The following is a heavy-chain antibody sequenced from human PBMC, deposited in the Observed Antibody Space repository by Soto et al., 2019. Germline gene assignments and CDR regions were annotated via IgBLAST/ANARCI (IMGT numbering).Heavy chain of an antibody. Sequence: PGGSLRLSCAASGFTFSSYSMNWVRQAPGKGLEWVSYISSSSSTIYYADSVKGRFTISRDNSKNTLYLQMNSLRAEDTAVYYCANVAGTSYWGQGTLVTVSS. CDR1: GFTFSSYS. CDR2: ISSSSSTI. J-gene: IGHJ4*02. V-gene: IGHV3-48*01. D-gene: IGHD6-19*01. CDR3: ANVAGTSY.